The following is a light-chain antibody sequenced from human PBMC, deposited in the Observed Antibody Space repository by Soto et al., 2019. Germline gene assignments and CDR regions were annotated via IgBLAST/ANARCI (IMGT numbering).Light chain of an antibody. Sequence: VLTQPPSASGTPGQRVTISCSGSSSNIGRNTVNWYQQLPGTAPKRLIYSNSQRPSGVPDRFSGSKSGTSASLAISGLQSEDEADYYCAAWDDSLNGSYVFGTGTKVTVL. V-gene: IGLV1-44*01. CDR3: AAWDDSLNGSYV. CDR2: SNS. J-gene: IGLJ1*01. CDR1: SSNIGRNT.